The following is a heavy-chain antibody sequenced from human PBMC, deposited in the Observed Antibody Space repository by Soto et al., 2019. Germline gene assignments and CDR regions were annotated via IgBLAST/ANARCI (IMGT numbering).Heavy chain of an antibody. J-gene: IGHJ4*02. Sequence: PGGSLRLSCAASGFTFSSYWMSWVRQAPGKGLEWVANIKQDGSEKYYVDSVKGRFTISRDNAKNSLYLQMNSLRAEDTAVYYCARVGRVLSSIAALSLSFDYWGQGTLVTVSS. CDR1: GFTFSSYW. CDR2: IKQDGSEK. V-gene: IGHV3-7*01. CDR3: ARVGRVLSSIAALSLSFDY. D-gene: IGHD6-6*01.